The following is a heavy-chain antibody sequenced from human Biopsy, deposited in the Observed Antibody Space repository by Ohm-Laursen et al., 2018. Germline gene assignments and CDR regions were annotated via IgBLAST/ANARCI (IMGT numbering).Heavy chain of an antibody. CDR2: ISHTGYT. D-gene: IGHD4-23*01. J-gene: IGHJ1*01. Sequence: SETLSLTCTVSGGPIDSYYWSWIRQPPGKGLEWIGHISHTGYTSYKSSLKSRVTISLDTSRKHFSLRLTSLAAADTAAYYCARGSNEYGGLYFPHWGQGTLVTVSS. CDR1: GGPIDSYY. CDR3: ARGSNEYGGLYFPH. V-gene: IGHV4-59*08.